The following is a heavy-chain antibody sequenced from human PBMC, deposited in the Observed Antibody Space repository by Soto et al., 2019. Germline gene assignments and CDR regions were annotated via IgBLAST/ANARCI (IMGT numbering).Heavy chain of an antibody. CDR2: TWYDGSNK. CDR1: GFSFSSYG. Sequence: QVQLVESGGGVVQPGRSLRLSCAASGFSFSSYGMHWVRQAPGKGLEWVAVTWYDGSNKYYGDSVKGRFTISRDNSKNTLYLQMNRLRAEDTAVYYCARSPPGVAGRYYFDYWGQGTLITVSS. J-gene: IGHJ4*02. V-gene: IGHV3-33*01. D-gene: IGHD6-6*01. CDR3: ARSPPGVAGRYYFDY.